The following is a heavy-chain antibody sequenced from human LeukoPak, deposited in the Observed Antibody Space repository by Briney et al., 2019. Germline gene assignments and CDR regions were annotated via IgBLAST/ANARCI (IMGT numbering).Heavy chain of an antibody. Sequence: SETLSLTCTVSGGSITSCYWSWIRQSPGKGLEWIGYIYYSGSTNYNPSLKSRVTISEDTSKNQLSLKLSSVTAADTAVYYCARTSRDYGDYIGVFDIWGQGTMVTVSS. J-gene: IGHJ3*02. D-gene: IGHD4-17*01. CDR2: IYYSGST. V-gene: IGHV4-59*01. CDR3: ARTSRDYGDYIGVFDI. CDR1: GGSITSCY.